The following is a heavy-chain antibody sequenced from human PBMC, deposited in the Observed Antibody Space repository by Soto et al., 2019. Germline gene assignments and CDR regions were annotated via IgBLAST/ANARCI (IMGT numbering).Heavy chain of an antibody. CDR2: INGGDDSE. CDR3: TKDSHWGIISPTHDH. D-gene: IGHD3-16*01. J-gene: IGHJ4*02. CDR1: GGKCVSSR. Sequence: LSKAVFGGKCVSSRRRRILKKKRKGLEWVSGINGGDDSEHYVDSVRGRFTIIRDNSKNLLLLQMNSLRVEDTAIYYCTKDSHWGIISPTHDHWGQGTQVTVSS. V-gene: IGHV3-23*01.